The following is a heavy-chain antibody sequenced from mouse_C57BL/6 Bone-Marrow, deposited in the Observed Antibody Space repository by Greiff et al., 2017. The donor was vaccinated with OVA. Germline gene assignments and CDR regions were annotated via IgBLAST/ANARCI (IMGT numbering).Heavy chain of an antibody. V-gene: IGHV1-78*01. CDR3: ARAGVLPPVYYGNYVGAY. CDR1: GYTFTDHT. CDR2: IYPRDGST. J-gene: IGHJ3*01. Sequence: VQLQQSDAELVKPGASVKISCKVSGYTFTDHTIHWMKQRPEQGLEWIGYIYPRDGSTKYNEKFKGQATLTADKSSSTAYMQLNSLTSEDSAVYFCARAGVLPPVYYGNYVGAYWGQGTLVTVSA. D-gene: IGHD2-1*01.